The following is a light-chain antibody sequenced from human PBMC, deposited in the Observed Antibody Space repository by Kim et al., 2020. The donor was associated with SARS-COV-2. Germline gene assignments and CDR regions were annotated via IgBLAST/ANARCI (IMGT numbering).Light chain of an antibody. CDR1: SGGLAASN. CDR3: QSYDSSNFGV. V-gene: IGLV6-57*02. J-gene: IGLJ2*01. Sequence: AATISTPGGSGGLAASNVEWYHQRPPGAPTTRIFEENRRPPGVLPRFFASTNRSSNSASPTITGLKTEDEAEYYCQSYDSSNFGVFGGGTQLTVL. CDR2: EEN.